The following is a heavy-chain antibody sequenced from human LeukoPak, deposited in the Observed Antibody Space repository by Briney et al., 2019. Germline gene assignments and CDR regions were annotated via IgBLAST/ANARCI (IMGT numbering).Heavy chain of an antibody. CDR3: AREHSSGYDAFDI. V-gene: IGHV3-7*03. CDR2: IKQDGSDK. J-gene: IGHJ3*02. D-gene: IGHD3-22*01. Sequence: GGSLRLSCAASRFTFSNYWMSWVRQAPGRGLEWVANIKQDGSDKYYVDSVKGRFTISRDNAKNSLYLQMNSLRAEDTAVYYCAREHSSGYDAFDIWGQGTMVTVSS. CDR1: RFTFSNYW.